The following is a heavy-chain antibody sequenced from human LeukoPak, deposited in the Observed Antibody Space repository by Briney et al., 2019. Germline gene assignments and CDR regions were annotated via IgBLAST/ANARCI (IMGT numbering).Heavy chain of an antibody. CDR3: ARAARGYCSGGSCYSDAFDI. CDR1: GGTFSSYA. Sequence: GASVKVSCKASGGTFSSYAISWVRQAPGQGLEWMGRIIPILGIANYAQKFQGRVTMTRDTSTSTVYMELSSLRSEDTAVYYCARAARGYCSGGSCYSDAFDIWGQGTMVTVSS. J-gene: IGHJ3*02. V-gene: IGHV1-69*04. CDR2: IIPILGIA. D-gene: IGHD2-15*01.